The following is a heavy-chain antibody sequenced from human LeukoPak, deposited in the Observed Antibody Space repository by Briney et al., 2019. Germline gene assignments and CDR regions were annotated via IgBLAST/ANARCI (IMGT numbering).Heavy chain of an antibody. CDR2: ISSRSSNK. V-gene: IGHV3-11*04. CDR1: GFTFSAYY. Sequence: MSGGSLRLSCTGSGFTFSAYYMSWIRQAPGKGLMWISYISSRSSNKYYADSVKGRFTISRDNAKNSLYLQMDSLRADDTAVYYCAREGWDLNALDIWGQGTMVTVSP. J-gene: IGHJ3*02. D-gene: IGHD1-26*01. CDR3: AREGWDLNALDI.